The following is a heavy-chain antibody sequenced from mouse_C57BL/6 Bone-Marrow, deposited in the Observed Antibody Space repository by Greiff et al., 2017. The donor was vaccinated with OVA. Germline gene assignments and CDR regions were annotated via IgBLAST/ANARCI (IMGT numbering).Heavy chain of an antibody. D-gene: IGHD1-1*01. J-gene: IGHJ3*01. CDR3: ARRLYYGSDWFAY. Sequence: EVNVVESGGGLVQSGRSLRLSCATSGFTFSDFYMEWVRQAPGKGLEWIAASRNKANDYTTEYSASVKGRFIVSRDTSQSILYLQMNALRAEDTAIYDCARRLYYGSDWFAYWGQGTLVTVSA. V-gene: IGHV7-1*01. CDR2: SRNKANDYTT. CDR1: GFTFSDFY.